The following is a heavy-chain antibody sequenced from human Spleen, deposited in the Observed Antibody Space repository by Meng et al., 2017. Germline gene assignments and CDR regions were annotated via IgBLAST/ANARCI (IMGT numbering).Heavy chain of an antibody. V-gene: IGHV4-34*01. D-gene: IGHD5-18*01. CDR3: ARGDTAIDN. J-gene: IGHJ4*02. CDR1: GGSFSGYY. CDR2: INHSGST. Sequence: SEILSLTCVVYGGSFSGYYWSWDRQPPGKGLEWIGEINHSGSTNYNPSLKSRVTISVDTSKNQFSLKLGSVTAADTAVYYCARGDTAIDNWGQGTLVTVSS.